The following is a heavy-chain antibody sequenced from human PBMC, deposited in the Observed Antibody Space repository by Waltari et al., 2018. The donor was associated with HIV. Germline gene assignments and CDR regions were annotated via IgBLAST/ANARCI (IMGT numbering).Heavy chain of an antibody. CDR2: INPNSGGT. D-gene: IGHD3-10*01. CDR1: GYTFTGYY. V-gene: IGHV1-2*04. CDR3: ARFRGMGFGEMRNYYYGMDV. J-gene: IGHJ6*02. Sequence: QVQLVQSGAEVKKPGASVKVSCKASGYTFTGYYMHWVRQAPGQGLEWMGWINPNSGGTNYAQKFQGWVTMTRDTSISTAYMELSRLRSDDTAVYYCARFRGMGFGEMRNYYYGMDVWGQGTTVTVSS.